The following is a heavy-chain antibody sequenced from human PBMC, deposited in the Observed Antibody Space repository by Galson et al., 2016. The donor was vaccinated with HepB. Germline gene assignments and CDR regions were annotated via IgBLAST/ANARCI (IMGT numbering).Heavy chain of an antibody. D-gene: IGHD4-23*01. V-gene: IGHV4-39*07. J-gene: IGHJ4*02. CDR3: ASLSVGPSIDY. Sequence: ETLSLTCTVSGGSISSSSYFWGWIRQPPGKGLEWIGNLYYSGSTYYSPSLKGRVTISVDTSKNQFSLKLSSVTAEDTAVYYCASLSVGPSIDYWGQGTLVTVSS. CDR2: LYYSGST. CDR1: GGSISSSSYF.